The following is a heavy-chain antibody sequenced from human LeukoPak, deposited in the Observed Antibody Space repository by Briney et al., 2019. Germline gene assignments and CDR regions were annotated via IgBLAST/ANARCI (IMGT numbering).Heavy chain of an antibody. CDR2: IYHSGST. D-gene: IGHD6-19*01. Sequence: SETLPLTCTVSGYSISNGYYWGWIRQPPGKGLEWIGSIYHSGSTYYNPSLKSRVTISVDTSKNQFSLKLSSVTAADTAVYYCAREDSLAVAGTGGNDYWGQGTLVTVSS. CDR3: AREDSLAVAGTGGNDY. V-gene: IGHV4-38-2*02. CDR1: GYSISNGYY. J-gene: IGHJ4*02.